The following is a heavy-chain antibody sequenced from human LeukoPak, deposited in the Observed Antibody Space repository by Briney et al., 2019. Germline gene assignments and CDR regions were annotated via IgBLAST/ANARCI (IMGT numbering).Heavy chain of an antibody. V-gene: IGHV4-34*01. D-gene: IGHD1-20*01. CDR2: INHSGST. CDR1: GGSFSGYY. CDR3: ARGQRGYNWNDRWFDP. J-gene: IGHJ5*02. Sequence: PSETLSLTCALYGGSFSGYYWSWIRQPPGKGLEWIGEINHSGSTNYNPSLKSRVTISVDTSKNQFSLKLSSVTAADTAVYYCARGQRGYNWNDRWFDPWGQGTLVTVSS.